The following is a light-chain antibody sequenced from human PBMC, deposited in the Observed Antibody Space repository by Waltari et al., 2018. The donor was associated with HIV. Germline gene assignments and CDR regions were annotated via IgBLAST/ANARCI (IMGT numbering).Light chain of an antibody. V-gene: IGLV1-40*01. CDR3: QSYDSSLSGSFV. CDR1: SSNIGAGSD. J-gene: IGLJ1*01. CDR2: ADD. Sequence: QSVLTQPPSVSGAPGQRVTIPCTASSSNIGAGSDVLWLQQLPGTAPKLLSYADDNRPSGVPDRFSGSKSGTSASLAITGLQAEDEADYYCQSYDSSLSGSFVFGTGTKVTVL.